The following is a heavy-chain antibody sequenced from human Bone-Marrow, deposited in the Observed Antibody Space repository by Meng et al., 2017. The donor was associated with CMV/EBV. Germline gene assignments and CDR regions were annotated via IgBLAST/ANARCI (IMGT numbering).Heavy chain of an antibody. CDR2: IIPIFGAA. Sequence: SVKVSCKASGGTFSSYSITWVRQAPGQGLEWMGGIIPIFGAATYAQKFQGRVTITADESTTTAYMELSSLRSDDTAVYYCAREPTSYPHYFDCWGQGTLVTVSS. J-gene: IGHJ4*02. D-gene: IGHD2-2*01. CDR3: AREPTSYPHYFDC. CDR1: GGTFSSYS. V-gene: IGHV1-69*13.